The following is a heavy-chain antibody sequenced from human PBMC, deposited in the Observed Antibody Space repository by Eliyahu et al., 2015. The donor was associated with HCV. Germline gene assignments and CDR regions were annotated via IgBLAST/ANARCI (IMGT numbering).Heavy chain of an antibody. CDR2: IYYSGST. CDR3: ARFPNPGRTVGELDY. V-gene: IGHV4-59*01. CDR1: GGSISSYY. J-gene: IGHJ4*02. D-gene: IGHD3-16*01. Sequence: QVQLQESGPGLVKPSETLSLTCTVSGGSISSYYWSWIRQPPGKGLEWIGYIYYSGSTNYNPSLKSRVTISVDTSKNQFSLKLSSVTAADTAVYYCARFPNPGRTVGELDYWGQGTLVTVSS.